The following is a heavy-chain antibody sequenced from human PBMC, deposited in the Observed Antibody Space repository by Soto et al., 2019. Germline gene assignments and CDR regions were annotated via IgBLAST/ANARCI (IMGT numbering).Heavy chain of an antibody. Sequence: PSETLSLTCTVSGGSISSSSYYWGWIRQPPGKGLEWIGSIYYSGSTYYNPSLKSRVTISVDTSKNQFSLKLSSVTAADTAVYYCARQEGWGSGWAFDYWGQGTLVTVSS. CDR2: IYYSGST. CDR3: ARQEGWGSGWAFDY. V-gene: IGHV4-39*01. CDR1: GGSISSSSYY. J-gene: IGHJ4*02. D-gene: IGHD3-10*01.